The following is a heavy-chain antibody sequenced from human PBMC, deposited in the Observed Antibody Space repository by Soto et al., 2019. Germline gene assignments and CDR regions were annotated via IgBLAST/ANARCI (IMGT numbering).Heavy chain of an antibody. CDR3: ASISLDSLPSYYYYGMDV. J-gene: IGHJ6*02. V-gene: IGHV1-69*13. CDR1: GGTFSSYA. D-gene: IGHD1-1*01. Sequence: SVKVSCKASGGTFSSYAISWVRQAPGQGLEWMGGIIPIFGTANYAQKFQGRVTITADESTSTAYMELSSLRSEDTAVYYCASISLDSLPSYYYYGMDVWGQGTTVTVSS. CDR2: IIPIFGTA.